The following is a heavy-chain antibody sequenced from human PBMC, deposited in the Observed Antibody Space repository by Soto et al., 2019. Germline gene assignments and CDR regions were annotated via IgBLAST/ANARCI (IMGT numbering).Heavy chain of an antibody. J-gene: IGHJ4*02. CDR2: ISPTDSDT. CDR3: ARGDSSDYSSATPADY. V-gene: IGHV5-51*01. D-gene: IGHD3-22*01. Sequence: GESLKISCSGSGYSFANYWIGWVRQMPGKGREWMGIISPTDSDTRNSPSFQGQVTISADKSISTAYLQWNSLKTSDTAMYFCARGDSSDYSSATPADYWGQGTLVTVSS. CDR1: GYSFANYW.